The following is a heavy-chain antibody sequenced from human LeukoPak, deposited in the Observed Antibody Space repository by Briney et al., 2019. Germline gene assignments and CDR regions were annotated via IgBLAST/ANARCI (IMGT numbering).Heavy chain of an antibody. Sequence: SETLSLTCTVSGGSISSYYWSWIRQPPGKGLEWIGYIYYSGSTNYNPSLKSRVTISVDTSKNQFSLKLSSVTAADTAVYYCARTVGDAFDIWGQGTMVTVSS. CDR3: ARTVGDAFDI. CDR2: IYYSGST. D-gene: IGHD4-23*01. J-gene: IGHJ3*02. V-gene: IGHV4-59*01. CDR1: GGSISSYY.